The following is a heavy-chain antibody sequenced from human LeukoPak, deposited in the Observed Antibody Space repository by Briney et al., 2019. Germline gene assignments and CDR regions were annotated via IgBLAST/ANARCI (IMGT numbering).Heavy chain of an antibody. V-gene: IGHV1-69-2*01. CDR1: GYILTDYY. J-gene: IGHJ6*03. CDR2: VDPENGET. D-gene: IGHD3-16*01. CDR3: TKSSGVMNPLMDF. Sequence: ATVKISCKASGYILTDYYMNWVRQAPGQGPEWMGRVDPENGETIYADNFQGRVTITSDTSTETSYVELRNLRSDDTAIYYGTKSSGVMNPLMDFWGRGTTVTVSS.